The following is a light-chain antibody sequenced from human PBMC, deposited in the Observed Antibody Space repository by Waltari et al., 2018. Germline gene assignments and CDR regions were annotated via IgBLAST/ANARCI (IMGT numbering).Light chain of an antibody. CDR3: MQALQTPGYT. CDR1: HSLLYYSNNKNY. V-gene: IGKV4-1*01. CDR2: WAS. Sequence: DIVMTQSPDSLTVSLGERATINCKSSHSLLYYSNNKNYISWYQQKPGQAPKLLIYWASTRDSGVPDRFSGSGSGTDFTLKISRVEAEDVGVYYCMQALQTPGYTFGQGTKLEIK. J-gene: IGKJ2*01.